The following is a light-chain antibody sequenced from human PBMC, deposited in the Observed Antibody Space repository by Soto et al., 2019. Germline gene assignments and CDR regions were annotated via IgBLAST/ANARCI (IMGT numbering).Light chain of an antibody. CDR2: EDI. CDR3: KVWDISNAV. CDR1: KLEDKY. V-gene: IGLV3-1*01. J-gene: IGLJ1*01. Sequence: SYELSQPPSVSVSPGQTASITCSGYKLEDKYVCWYQQKPGQSPVLVIYEDIKRPSGIPERLYGSNSANTATLTISGTQAMDEADYYCKVWDISNAVFGNGTKVTV.